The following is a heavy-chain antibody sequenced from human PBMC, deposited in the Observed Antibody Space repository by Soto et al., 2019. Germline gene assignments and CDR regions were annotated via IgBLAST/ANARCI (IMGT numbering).Heavy chain of an antibody. Sequence: GGSLRLSCAASGFTFSSYAMHWVRQAPGKGLEWVAVISYDGSNKYYADSVKGRFTISRDNSKNTLYLQMNSLRAEDTAVYYCARVPRGYSYGYSPYYYYYGMDVWGQGTTVTVSS. CDR3: ARVPRGYSYGYSPYYYYYGMDV. CDR1: GFTFSSYA. V-gene: IGHV3-30-3*01. D-gene: IGHD5-18*01. CDR2: ISYDGSNK. J-gene: IGHJ6*02.